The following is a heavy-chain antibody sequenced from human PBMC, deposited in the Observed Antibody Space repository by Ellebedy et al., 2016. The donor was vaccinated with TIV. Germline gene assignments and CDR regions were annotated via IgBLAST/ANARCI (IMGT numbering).Heavy chain of an antibody. CDR3: ARDGYGSGSYSGY. V-gene: IGHV3-9*01. CDR2: ISWNSGSI. Sequence: PGGSLRLSCAASGFTFDDYAMHWVRQAPGKGLEWVSGISWNSGSIGYADSVKGRFTISRDNAKNSLYLQMNSLRAEDTAVYYCARDGYGSGSYSGYWGQGTLVTVSS. J-gene: IGHJ4*02. CDR1: GFTFDDYA. D-gene: IGHD3-10*01.